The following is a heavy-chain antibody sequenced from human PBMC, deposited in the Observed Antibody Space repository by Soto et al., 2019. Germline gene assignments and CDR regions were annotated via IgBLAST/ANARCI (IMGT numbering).Heavy chain of an antibody. J-gene: IGHJ6*02. CDR3: ARIAAAGTYYYYGMDV. V-gene: IGHV4-30-4*01. CDR2: IYYSGST. D-gene: IGHD6-13*01. CDR1: GGSISSGDYY. Sequence: QVQLQESGPGLVKPSQTLSLTCTVSGGSISSGDYYWSWIRQPPGKGLEWIGYIYYSGSTYYYPSLKSRVTISVDTSKNQFSLKLSSVTAADTAVYYCARIAAAGTYYYYGMDVWGQGTTVTVSS.